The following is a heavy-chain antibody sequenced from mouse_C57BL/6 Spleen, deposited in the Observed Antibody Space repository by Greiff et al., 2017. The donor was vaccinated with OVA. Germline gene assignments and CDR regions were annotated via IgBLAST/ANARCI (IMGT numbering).Heavy chain of an antibody. V-gene: IGHV5-17*01. J-gene: IGHJ2*01. CDR1: GFTFSDYG. D-gene: IGHD2-4*01. Sequence: DVKLVESGGGLVKPGGSLKLSCAASGFTFSDYGMHWVRQAPEKGLEWVAYISSGSSTIYYADTVKGRFTISRDNAKNTLFLQMTSLRSEDTAMYYCARLYYDYDDGPYYFDYWGQGTTLTVSS. CDR3: ARLYYDYDDGPYYFDY. CDR2: ISSGSSTI.